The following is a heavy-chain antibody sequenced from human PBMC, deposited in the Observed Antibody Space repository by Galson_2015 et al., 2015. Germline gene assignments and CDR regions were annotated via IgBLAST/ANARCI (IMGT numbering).Heavy chain of an antibody. D-gene: IGHD3-16*01. CDR3: ARLPFDY. Sequence: SLRLSCAASGFTFSSYWMYWVRQPPGKGLVWVSRIKNDGSSTSYADSVKGRFTISRDNAKNTLYLQMSSLRAEDTAVYYCARLPFDYWGRGTLVTVSS. J-gene: IGHJ4*02. CDR2: IKNDGSST. V-gene: IGHV3-74*01. CDR1: GFTFSSYW.